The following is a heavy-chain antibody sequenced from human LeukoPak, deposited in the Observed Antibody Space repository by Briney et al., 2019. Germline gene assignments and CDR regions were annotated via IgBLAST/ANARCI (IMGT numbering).Heavy chain of an antibody. CDR2: INHSGTI. D-gene: IGHD3-10*01. J-gene: IGHJ4*02. Sequence: SQTLSLTCAVYGGSFNGYYWTWIRQPPGKGLEWIGEINHSGTITYNASLTSRVTMSVDTSKNQFSLKLSSVTAADTAVYYCARTRYYYNSRSYGAPYYFDYWGQGTLVTVSS. CDR3: ARTRYYYNSRSYGAPYYFDY. CDR1: GGSFNGYY. V-gene: IGHV4-34*01.